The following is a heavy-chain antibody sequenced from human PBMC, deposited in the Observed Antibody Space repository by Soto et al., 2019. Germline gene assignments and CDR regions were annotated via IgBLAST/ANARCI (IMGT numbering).Heavy chain of an antibody. Sequence: GGSLRLSCAASGFTFSSYSMNWVRQAPGKGLEWVSYISSSSSTIYYADSVKGRFTISRDNAKNSLYLQMNSLRAEDTAVYYCARGDYDFWSGYYKLDYWGQGTLVTVS. CDR1: GFTFSSYS. J-gene: IGHJ4*02. D-gene: IGHD3-3*01. V-gene: IGHV3-48*01. CDR2: ISSSSSTI. CDR3: ARGDYDFWSGYYKLDY.